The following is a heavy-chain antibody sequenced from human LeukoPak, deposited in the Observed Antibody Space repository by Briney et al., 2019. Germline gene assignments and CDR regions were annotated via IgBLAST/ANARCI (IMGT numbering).Heavy chain of an antibody. J-gene: IGHJ4*02. CDR3: RKEGRSFTPVY. V-gene: IGHV3-74*01. CDR2: INSDGRST. CDR1: GFTVTSYW. D-gene: IGHD3-10*01. Sequence: GGSLTLLWALDGFTVTSYWREWVRLAAGKWRVWDSRINSDGRSTSYAHSVKGRLTISRDNAKNTLYLQMNSLRVEDTALYYCRKEGRSFTPVYWGQRTLLSVFS.